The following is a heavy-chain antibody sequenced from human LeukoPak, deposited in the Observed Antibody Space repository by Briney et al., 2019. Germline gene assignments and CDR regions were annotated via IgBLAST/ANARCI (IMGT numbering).Heavy chain of an antibody. J-gene: IGHJ6*02. V-gene: IGHV3-64*04. CDR1: GFTFSSDG. CDR3: AGDRLAVAGTRYGMDV. CDR2: ISKNEIDT. D-gene: IGHD6-19*01. Sequence: GGSLRLSCSASGFTFSSDGMHWVRQAPGKGLEYVSGISKNEIDTYYADSVKGRFTISRDNSKNTLYLQMNSLRAEDTAVYYCAGDRLAVAGTRYGMDVWGQGTTVTVSS.